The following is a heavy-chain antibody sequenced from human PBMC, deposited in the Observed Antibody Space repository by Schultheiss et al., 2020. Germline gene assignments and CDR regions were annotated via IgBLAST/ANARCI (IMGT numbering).Heavy chain of an antibody. V-gene: IGHV1-69*01. J-gene: IGHJ6*02. CDR1: GGTFSSYA. CDR3: ASLYSSWTPSPWMDV. Sequence: KISCKASGGTFSSYAISWVRQAPGQGLEWMGGIIPIFGTANYAQKFQGRVTITADESTSTAYMELSSLRSEDTAVYYCASLYSSWTPSPWMDVWGQGTTVTVSS. CDR2: IIPIFGTA. D-gene: IGHD6-13*01.